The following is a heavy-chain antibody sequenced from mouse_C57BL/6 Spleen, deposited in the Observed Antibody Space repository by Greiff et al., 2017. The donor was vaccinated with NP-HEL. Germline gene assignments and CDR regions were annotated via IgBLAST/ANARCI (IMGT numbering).Heavy chain of an antibody. D-gene: IGHD2-3*01. CDR3: ARSDGYYEGWYFDV. Sequence: EVMLVESGGGLVKPGGSLKLSCAASGFTFSSYTMSWVRQTPEKRLEWVATISGGGGNTYYPDSVKGRFTISRDNAKNTLYLQMSSLRSEDTALYYCARSDGYYEGWYFDVWGTGTTVTVSS. V-gene: IGHV5-9*01. CDR2: ISGGGGNT. J-gene: IGHJ1*03. CDR1: GFTFSSYT.